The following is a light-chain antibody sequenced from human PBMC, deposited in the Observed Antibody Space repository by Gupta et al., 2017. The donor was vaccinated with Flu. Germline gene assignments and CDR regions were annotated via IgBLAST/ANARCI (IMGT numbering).Light chain of an antibody. CDR3: GQSKQYPRT. CDR2: DVS. J-gene: IGKJ1*01. V-gene: IGKV2D-29*02. Sequence: VNCGKPSSISCKASQGRPNNNGRNFLYWYVQKPGQSPQLLIFDVSRRVSGVPDRFSGSGSGTDLKFNISRVEAEDVGVYYCGQSKQYPRTFGQGTKVEIK. CDR1: QGRPNNNGRNF.